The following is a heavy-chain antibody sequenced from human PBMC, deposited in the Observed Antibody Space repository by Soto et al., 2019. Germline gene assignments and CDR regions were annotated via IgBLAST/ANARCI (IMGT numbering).Heavy chain of an antibody. CDR3: ARDQCFGGGRSCYYFDF. V-gene: IGHV3-30*04. J-gene: IGHJ4*02. D-gene: IGHD2-15*01. CDR1: GFTFTTYA. Sequence: PGGSLRLSCAAPGFTFTTYAIHWVRQAPGKGLEWVAVISNDGRGKYYADSVKGRFTISRDNSKNTLYLQMNSLRSDDTAVYYCARDQCFGGGRSCYYFDFWGQGTLVTVSS. CDR2: ISNDGRGK.